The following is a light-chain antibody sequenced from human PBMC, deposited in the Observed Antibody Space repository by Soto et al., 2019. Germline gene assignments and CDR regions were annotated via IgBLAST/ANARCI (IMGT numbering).Light chain of an antibody. CDR1: GSDVGSNT. Sequence: QSARTQPPSASATPGQRVTISCCGRGSDVGSNTVNWYQQFPGAAPKLLIYSNDQRPSGVPDRFSASKSGTSASLAISGLQSEDEADYYCATWDDSLFGHVFGTGTKVTVL. V-gene: IGLV1-44*01. CDR3: ATWDDSLFGHV. J-gene: IGLJ1*01. CDR2: SND.